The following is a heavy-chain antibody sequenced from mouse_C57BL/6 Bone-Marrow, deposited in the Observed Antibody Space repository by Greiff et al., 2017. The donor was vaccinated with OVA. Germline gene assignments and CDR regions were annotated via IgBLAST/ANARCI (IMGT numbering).Heavy chain of an antibody. Sequence: QVQLQQSGAELVRPGTSVKMSCKASGYTFTNYWIGWAKQRPGHGLEWIGDIYPGGGYTNYNEKFKGKATLTVDTSSSTAYMQFSSLTSEDSAIYYCARWGRRGYIDVWGTGTTVTVSS. CDR2: IYPGGGYT. D-gene: IGHD3-3*01. J-gene: IGHJ1*03. V-gene: IGHV1-63*01. CDR3: ARWGRRGYIDV. CDR1: GYTFTNYW.